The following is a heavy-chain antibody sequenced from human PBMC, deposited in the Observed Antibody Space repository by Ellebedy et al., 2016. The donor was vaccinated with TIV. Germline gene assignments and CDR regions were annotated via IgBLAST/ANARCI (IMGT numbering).Heavy chain of an antibody. Sequence: ASVKVSCKGSGYSFTTYWIGWVRQMPGKGLEWMGIINPADSDTRNSTSFQGQVTISADRSISTAYLQWSSLKASDTAMYYCARQQGIIRGPFGPWGQGTLVTVSS. CDR2: INPADSDT. CDR1: GYSFTTYW. D-gene: IGHD1-14*01. CDR3: ARQQGIIRGPFGP. J-gene: IGHJ5*02. V-gene: IGHV5-51*01.